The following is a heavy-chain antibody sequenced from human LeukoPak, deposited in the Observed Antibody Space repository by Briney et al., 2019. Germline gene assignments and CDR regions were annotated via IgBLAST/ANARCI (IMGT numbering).Heavy chain of an antibody. CDR3: ARSSSGYYYTFDY. J-gene: IGHJ4*02. Sequence: PSETLSLTCAVSGGSISSSNWWSWVRQPPGKGLEWIGEIYHSGSTNYNPSLKSRVTISVDTSKNQFSLKLSSVTAADTAVYYCARSSSGYYYTFDYWGQGTLVTVSS. CDR1: GGSISSSNW. CDR2: IYHSGST. V-gene: IGHV4-4*02. D-gene: IGHD3-22*01.